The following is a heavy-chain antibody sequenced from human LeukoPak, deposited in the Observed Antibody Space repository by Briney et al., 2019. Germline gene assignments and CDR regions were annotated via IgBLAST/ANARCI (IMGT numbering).Heavy chain of an antibody. CDR3: AKERDTAMVTIDY. V-gene: IGHV3-30*02. D-gene: IGHD5-18*01. CDR1: GFTFSSYG. CDR2: IRYDGSNK. J-gene: IGHJ4*02. Sequence: PGGSLRVSCAASGFTFSSYGMHWVRQAPGKGLEWVAFIRYDGSNKYYADSVKGRFTISRDNSKNTLYLQMNSLRAEDTAVYYCAKERDTAMVTIDYWGQGTLVTASS.